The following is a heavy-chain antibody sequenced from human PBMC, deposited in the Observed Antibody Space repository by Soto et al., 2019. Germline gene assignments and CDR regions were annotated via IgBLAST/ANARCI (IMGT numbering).Heavy chain of an antibody. CDR1: GFTLSSYA. CDR3: AKGYGDSTLDSEIYYYYMDV. J-gene: IGHJ6*03. V-gene: IGHV3-23*01. D-gene: IGHD4-17*01. Sequence: GGSLRLSCAASGFTLSSYAMSWVRQAPGKGLEWVSAISGSGGSTYYADSVKGRFTISRDNSKNTLYLQMNSLRAEDTAVYYCAKGYGDSTLDSEIYYYYMDVWGKGTTVTVSS. CDR2: ISGSGGST.